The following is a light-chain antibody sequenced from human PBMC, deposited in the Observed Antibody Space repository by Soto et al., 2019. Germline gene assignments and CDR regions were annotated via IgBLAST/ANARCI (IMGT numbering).Light chain of an antibody. Sequence: EIVMTQSPVTLSVSPGGRATLSCRASQSISDTLAWYQQKPGQAPRLLIHGASTRAPGFPARFSGSGSGTDFTLTISSLQSEDFAVYYCQVRTNWSIAFGRGTRLEIK. V-gene: IGKV3-15*01. J-gene: IGKJ5*01. CDR3: QVRTNWSIA. CDR1: QSISDT. CDR2: GAS.